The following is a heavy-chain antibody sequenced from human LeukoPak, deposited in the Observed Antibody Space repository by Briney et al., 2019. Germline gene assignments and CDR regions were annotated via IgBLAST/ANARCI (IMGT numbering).Heavy chain of an antibody. J-gene: IGHJ6*02. CDR3: VRDRYHNMDV. CDR2: IYYDGSNI. D-gene: IGHD2-2*01. Sequence: PGGSLRLSCTASGFTFGDYAMSWVRQAPGKGLEWVAFIYYDGSNIYYADYVKGRFTISRDISKNTLYLQMDSLRAEDTAVYYCVRDRYHNMDVWGQGTTVT. V-gene: IGHV3-30*04. CDR1: GFTFGDYA.